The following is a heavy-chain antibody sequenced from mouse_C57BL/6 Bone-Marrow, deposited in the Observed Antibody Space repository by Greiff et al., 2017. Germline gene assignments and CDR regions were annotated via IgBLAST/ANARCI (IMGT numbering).Heavy chain of an antibody. Sequence: EVKLVESGAELVRPGASVKLSCTASGFNIKDDYMHWVKQRPEQGLEWIGWIDPENGDTEYASKFQGKATITADTSSNTAYLQLSSLTSEDTAVYYCTTILRSYFDCWGQGTTLTVSS. J-gene: IGHJ2*01. CDR2: IDPENGDT. CDR3: TTILRSYFDC. V-gene: IGHV14-4*01. D-gene: IGHD1-1*01. CDR1: GFNIKDDY.